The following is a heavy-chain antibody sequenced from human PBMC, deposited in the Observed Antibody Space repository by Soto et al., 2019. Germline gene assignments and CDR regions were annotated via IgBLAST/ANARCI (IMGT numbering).Heavy chain of an antibody. CDR2: IYYSGST. CDR3: ARDSGYCSGGSCYVNWFDP. J-gene: IGHJ5*02. V-gene: IGHV4-31*03. Sequence: SETLSLTCTVSGGSISSGGYYWSWIRQHPGKGLEWIGYIYYSGSTYYNPSLKSRVTISVDTSKNQFSLKLSSVTAADTAVYYCARDSGYCSGGSCYVNWFDPWGQGTLVTVSS. CDR1: GGSISSGGYY. D-gene: IGHD2-15*01.